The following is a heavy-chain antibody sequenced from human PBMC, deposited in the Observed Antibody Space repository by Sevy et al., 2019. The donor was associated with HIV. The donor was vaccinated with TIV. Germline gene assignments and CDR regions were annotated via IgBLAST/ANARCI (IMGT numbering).Heavy chain of an antibody. J-gene: IGHJ4*02. Sequence: SETLSLTCAVSGGSFSSFYYSWIRQAAGKELEWIGRIHSTGNTNYNPSLKSRVTMSVDTSKNQFSLTLTSVTAADTAVYYCAREGCTKPHDYWGQGTLVTVSS. CDR2: IHSTGNT. D-gene: IGHD2-8*01. CDR3: AREGCTKPHDY. V-gene: IGHV4-4*07. CDR1: GGSFSSFY.